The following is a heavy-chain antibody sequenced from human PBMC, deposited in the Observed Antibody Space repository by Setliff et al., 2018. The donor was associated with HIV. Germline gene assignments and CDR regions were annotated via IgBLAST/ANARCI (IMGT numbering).Heavy chain of an antibody. CDR3: TKNLYRSPWSPLDY. J-gene: IGHJ4*02. CDR2: ISGSGGST. CDR1: GFTFSSYA. V-gene: IGHV3-23*01. D-gene: IGHD6-19*01. Sequence: GESLKISCAASGFTFSSYAMSWVRQAPGKGLEWVSAISGSGGSTYYADSVKGRFTISRDNSKNTLYLQMNSLRAEDTAVYYCTKNLYRSPWSPLDYWGQGTLVTVSS.